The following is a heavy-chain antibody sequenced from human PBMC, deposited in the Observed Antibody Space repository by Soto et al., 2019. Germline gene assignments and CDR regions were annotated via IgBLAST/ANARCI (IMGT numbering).Heavy chain of an antibody. V-gene: IGHV3-23*01. CDR2: VSGSGETT. Sequence: PGGSLRLSCAASGFTFSNYAMTWVRRAPGKGLQWVAVVSGSGETTYYADSVTGRFTISRDNSKNTLYLQMNSLRAEDTAVYYCAKAPFVGAPSPWDYWGQGTLVTVSS. J-gene: IGHJ4*02. D-gene: IGHD1-26*01. CDR3: AKAPFVGAPSPWDY. CDR1: GFTFSNYA.